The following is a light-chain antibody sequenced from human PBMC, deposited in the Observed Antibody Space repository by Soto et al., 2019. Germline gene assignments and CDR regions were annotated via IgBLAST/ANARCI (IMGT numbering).Light chain of an antibody. V-gene: IGLV2-8*01. CDR3: SSYAGSNWV. CDR1: SSDVGGYNY. J-gene: IGLJ3*02. CDR2: EVS. Sequence: QSALTQPPSASGSPGQSVTISCTGTSSDVGGYNYVSWYQQHPGKAPKLMIYEVSKRPSGVPGRFSGSKSGNTAPLTVSGLQVEDEADYYCSSYAGSNWVFGGGTKLTVL.